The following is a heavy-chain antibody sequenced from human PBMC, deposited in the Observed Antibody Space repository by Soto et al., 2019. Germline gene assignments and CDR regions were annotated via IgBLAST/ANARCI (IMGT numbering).Heavy chain of an antibody. CDR2: IYYSGST. V-gene: IGHV4-39*07. Sequence: SETLSLTCTVSGGSISSSSYYWGWIRQPPGKGLEWIGSIYYSGSTNYNPSLKSRVTISVDTSKNQFSLKLSSVTAADTAVYYCARFSGSYYFRHFDYWGQGTLVTVSS. J-gene: IGHJ4*02. CDR1: GGSISSSSYY. CDR3: ARFSGSYYFRHFDY. D-gene: IGHD1-26*01.